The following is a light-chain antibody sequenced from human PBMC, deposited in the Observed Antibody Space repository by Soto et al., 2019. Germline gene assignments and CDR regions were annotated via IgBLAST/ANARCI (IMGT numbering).Light chain of an antibody. Sequence: PWERATLSCRASQSVSSYLAWYQQKPGQAPRLLIYDASNRATGIPARFSGSGSGTDFTLTISSLEPEDFAVYYCQQPFTFGPGTKVDIK. V-gene: IGKV3-11*01. CDR1: QSVSSY. J-gene: IGKJ3*01. CDR3: QQPFT. CDR2: DAS.